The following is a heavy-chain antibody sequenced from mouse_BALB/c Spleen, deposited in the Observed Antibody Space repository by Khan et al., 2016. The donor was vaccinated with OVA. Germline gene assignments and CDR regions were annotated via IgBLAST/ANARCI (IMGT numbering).Heavy chain of an antibody. CDR3: ERGYVGSTWLAY. V-gene: IGHV1-22*01. CDR2: INPNNGGT. Sequence: EVQLQQSGPELVKPGASVKISCKTSGYTFTEYTIHWVKRSHGTSLEWIGGINPNNGGTNYNQKFKGKATLTVDKSSSTAYMELRSLTSEDSAVDDCERGYVGSTWLAYWGQGTLVTVSA. CDR1: GYTFTEYT. J-gene: IGHJ3*01. D-gene: IGHD1-1*01.